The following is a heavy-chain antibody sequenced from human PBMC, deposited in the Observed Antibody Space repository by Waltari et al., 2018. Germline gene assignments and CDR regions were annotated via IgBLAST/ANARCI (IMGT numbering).Heavy chain of an antibody. Sequence: EVQLVQSGAEVKKPGESLKISCKGSGYSFTSYWIGWVRQMPGKGLEWMGIIYPGDPDTRYSPSFQGQVTISADKSISTAYLQWSSLKASDTAMYYCARRYYYDSSGYFSAFDIWGQGTMVTVSS. CDR2: IYPGDPDT. J-gene: IGHJ3*02. CDR1: GYSFTSYW. CDR3: ARRYYYDSSGYFSAFDI. D-gene: IGHD3-22*01. V-gene: IGHV5-51*01.